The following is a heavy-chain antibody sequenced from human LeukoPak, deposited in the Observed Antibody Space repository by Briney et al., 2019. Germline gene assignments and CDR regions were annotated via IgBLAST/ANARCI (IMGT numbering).Heavy chain of an antibody. V-gene: IGHV3-23*01. CDR2: IDGSGGST. Sequence: GGSLRLSCAASGFTFSSYAMSWVRQAPGKGLEWVSGIDGSGGSTYYADSVRGRFTISRDSSKNTVYLQMNSLRAEDTAVYYCAKEWGSHGYPLFDYWGQGTLVTVSS. CDR1: GFTFSSYA. J-gene: IGHJ4*02. D-gene: IGHD5-18*01. CDR3: AKEWGSHGYPLFDY.